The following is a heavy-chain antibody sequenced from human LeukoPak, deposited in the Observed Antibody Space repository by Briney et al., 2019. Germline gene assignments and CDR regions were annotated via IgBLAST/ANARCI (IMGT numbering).Heavy chain of an antibody. CDR3: ARDLYSSSWSGFDP. D-gene: IGHD6-13*01. Sequence: SETLSLTCTVSGGSISSSDYYWGWIRQPPGKGLEWIGSIYYSVTTYYSPSLKSRVTISVDTSKNQFSLKLNSVTAADTAVYYCARDLYSSSWSGFDPWGQGTLVTVSS. V-gene: IGHV4-39*07. J-gene: IGHJ5*02. CDR1: GGSISSSDYY. CDR2: IYYSVTT.